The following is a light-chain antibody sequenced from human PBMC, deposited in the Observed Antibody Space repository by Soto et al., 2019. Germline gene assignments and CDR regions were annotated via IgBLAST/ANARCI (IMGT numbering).Light chain of an antibody. V-gene: IGKV1-27*01. J-gene: IGKJ5*01. Sequence: DIQMTQSPSSLSASVGDRVTITCRASQGISNFLAWYQQKPGKVPKLLISAASTLQSGVPSRFSGSGSGTDFTLTITRLQPDDVGTYYCQKDSSVITFGQGTQLEIK. CDR3: QKDSSVIT. CDR2: AAS. CDR1: QGISNF.